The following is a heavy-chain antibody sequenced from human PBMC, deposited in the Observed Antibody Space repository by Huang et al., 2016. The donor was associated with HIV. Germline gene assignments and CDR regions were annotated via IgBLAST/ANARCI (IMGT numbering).Heavy chain of an antibody. CDR1: GYTFTKYG. D-gene: IGHD3-3*01. CDR3: ARDEWYPLQNWFDV. J-gene: IGHJ5*02. V-gene: IGHV1-18*01. Sequence: QAQLLQSGPEVKRPGASVKVSCKASGYTFTKYGVNWVRQAPGQGLEWMGWISAYNGNTNYAQKVQGRGTLTTDTSTTTAYMELKNLSPDETAVYFCARDEWYPLQNWFDVWGQGSLLTVSP. CDR2: ISAYNGNT.